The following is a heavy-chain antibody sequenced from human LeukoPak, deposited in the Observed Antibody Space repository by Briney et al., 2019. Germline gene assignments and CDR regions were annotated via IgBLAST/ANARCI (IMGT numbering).Heavy chain of an antibody. CDR2: INPSGTA. CDR1: GVSFSAYY. Sequence: SSETLSLTGAVNGVSFSAYYWTWIRQSPGKGLEWMGVINPSGTANYHPSLKSRVTTSLDTSNIQFSLRLRSVTAADTALYYCARGTNGPRLNYWGQGTLVTVSS. CDR3: ARGTNGPRLNY. D-gene: IGHD5-12*01. J-gene: IGHJ4*02. V-gene: IGHV4-34*01.